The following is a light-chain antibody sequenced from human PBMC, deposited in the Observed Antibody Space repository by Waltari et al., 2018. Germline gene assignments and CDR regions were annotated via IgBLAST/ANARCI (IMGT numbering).Light chain of an antibody. V-gene: IGLV2-14*03. Sequence: QSALTQPASVSGSPGQSITISCTGTSSDVGGYNYVPWYQQHPGKAPKLMIYDVSNRPSGVSNRFSGSKSGNTASLTISGLQAEDEADYYCSSYTTNTTLDVVFGGGTKLTVL. CDR3: SSYTTNTTLDVV. CDR2: DVS. CDR1: SSDVGGYNY. J-gene: IGLJ2*01.